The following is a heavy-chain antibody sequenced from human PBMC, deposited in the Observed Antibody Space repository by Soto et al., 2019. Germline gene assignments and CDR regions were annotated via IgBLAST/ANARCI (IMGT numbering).Heavy chain of an antibody. CDR3: ARPRVWNFARTSWGY. CDR1: GGSISSGDYY. Sequence: QVQLQESGPGLVKPSQTLSLTCTVSGGSISSGDYYWSWIRQPPGKGLEWIGYIYYSGSTYYNPSLQSRVTVPVATSRNQSSRRLSRLTAADPAVYYCARPRVWNFARTSWGYWARGRLACASS. J-gene: IGHJ4*02. CDR2: IYYSGST. D-gene: IGHD3-16*01. V-gene: IGHV4-30-4*01.